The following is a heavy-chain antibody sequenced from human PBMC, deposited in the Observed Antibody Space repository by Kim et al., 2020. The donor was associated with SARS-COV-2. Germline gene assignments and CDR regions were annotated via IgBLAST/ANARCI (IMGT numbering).Heavy chain of an antibody. CDR2: ISYDGSNK. D-gene: IGHD5-12*01. CDR1: GFTFSSYG. V-gene: IGHV3-30*18. CDR3: AKGRVATRWSYFDY. J-gene: IGHJ4*02. Sequence: GGSLRLSCAASGFTFSSYGMHWVRQAPGKGLEWVAVISYDGSNKYYADSVKGRFTISRDNSKNTLYLQMNSLRAEDTAVYYCAKGRVATRWSYFDYWGQGTLVTVSS.